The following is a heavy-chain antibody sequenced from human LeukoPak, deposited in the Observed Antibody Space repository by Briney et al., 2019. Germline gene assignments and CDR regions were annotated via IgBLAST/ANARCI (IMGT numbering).Heavy chain of an antibody. CDR1: GGTFSSYA. CDR3: ATAHDYGERTYYYYYMDV. CDR2: IIPIFGTA. Sequence: SVKVSCKASGGTFSSYAISWVRQAPGQGLEWMGWIIPIFGTANYAQKFQGRVTITADESTSTAYMELSSLKSEDTAVYYCATAHDYGERTYYYYYMDVGGKGTTVTVSS. J-gene: IGHJ6*03. V-gene: IGHV1-69*01. D-gene: IGHD4-17*01.